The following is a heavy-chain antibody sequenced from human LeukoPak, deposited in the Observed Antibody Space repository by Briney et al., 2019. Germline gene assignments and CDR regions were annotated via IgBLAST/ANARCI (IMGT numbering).Heavy chain of an antibody. Sequence: SGGSLRLSCAASGFTFSSYWMHWVRQAPGKGLVWVSRINSDGSSTSYADSVKGRFTISRDNAKNTLYPQMNSLRAEDTAVYYCAREDVPNYYYYGMDVWGKGTTVTVSS. D-gene: IGHD3-16*01. J-gene: IGHJ6*04. CDR1: GFTFSSYW. CDR3: AREDVPNYYYYGMDV. V-gene: IGHV3-74*01. CDR2: INSDGSST.